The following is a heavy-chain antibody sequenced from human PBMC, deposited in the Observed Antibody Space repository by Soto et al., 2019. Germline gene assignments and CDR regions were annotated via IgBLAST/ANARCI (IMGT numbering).Heavy chain of an antibody. Sequence: SVKVSCKASGGTFSSYAISWVRQAPGQGLEWMGGIIPIFGTANYAQKFQGRVTITADESASTAYMELSSLRSEDTAVYYCARGAHYYDSSGYYSGNWFDPWGQGTLVTVSS. D-gene: IGHD3-22*01. CDR1: GGTFSSYA. V-gene: IGHV1-69*13. CDR2: IIPIFGTA. CDR3: ARGAHYYDSSGYYSGNWFDP. J-gene: IGHJ5*02.